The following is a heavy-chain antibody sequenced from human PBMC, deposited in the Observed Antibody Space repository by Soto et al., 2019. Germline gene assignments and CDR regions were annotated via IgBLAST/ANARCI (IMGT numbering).Heavy chain of an antibody. Sequence: EVQLLESGGGLVQPGGSLSLSCAASGFTFSSYAMTWVRQAPGKGLEWVSALSGSGDSTYYADSVKGRFTISRDNSKNTLYLQMNSLRAEDTAVYYCAKDPRGSIRGYFDYWGQGTVVTVSS. V-gene: IGHV3-23*01. CDR3: AKDPRGSIRGYFDY. D-gene: IGHD2-15*01. CDR2: LSGSGDST. CDR1: GFTFSSYA. J-gene: IGHJ4*02.